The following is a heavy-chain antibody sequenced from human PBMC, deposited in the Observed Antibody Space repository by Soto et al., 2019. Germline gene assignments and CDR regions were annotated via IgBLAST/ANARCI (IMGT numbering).Heavy chain of an antibody. CDR1: GGSISSYY. V-gene: IGHV4-59*08. D-gene: IGHD3-16*01. J-gene: IGHJ6*02. Sequence: QVQLQESGPGLVKSSETLSLTCTVSGGSISSYYWNWIRQPPGKGLEWIGYIYYSGSTDYNPSLKSRATISIDTSMDRFSLTLFTVTATDTAVYYCAGLSRGSSAGMDVWGQGTTVTVSS. CDR3: AGLSRGSSAGMDV. CDR2: IYYSGST.